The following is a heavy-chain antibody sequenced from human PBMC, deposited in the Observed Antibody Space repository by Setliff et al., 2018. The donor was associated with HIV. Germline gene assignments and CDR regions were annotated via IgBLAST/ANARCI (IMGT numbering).Heavy chain of an antibody. J-gene: IGHJ5*02. CDR2: IFSSGST. CDR3: ARRIDHSGTLPDKNWLET. D-gene: IGHD3-10*01. CDR1: GGSISSYC. V-gene: IGHV4-4*09. Sequence: SETLSLTCTVSGGSISSYCWNWIRQSPGRGLEWIGFIFSSGSTKYNPSLQSRVPMSIDTSKNQFSLKLTSVTAADTAVYYGARRIDHSGTLPDKNWLETWGQGSLVTVSS.